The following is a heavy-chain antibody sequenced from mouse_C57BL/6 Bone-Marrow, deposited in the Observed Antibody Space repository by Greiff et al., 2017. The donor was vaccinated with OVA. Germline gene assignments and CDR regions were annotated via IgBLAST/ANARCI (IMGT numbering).Heavy chain of an antibody. CDR3: VVEDYYYAIDY. CDR1: GFSLTSSG. D-gene: IGHD1-1*01. CDR2: IWRGGST. V-gene: IGHV2-5*01. J-gene: IGHJ4*01. Sequence: VQLQQSGPGLVQPSQSLSITCTVSGFSLTSSGVHWVRQSPGKGLEWLGVIWRGGSTDYNAAFMSRLSITKDNSKSQVFFKMNSLQADDTAIYYSVVEDYYYAIDYWGQGTSVTVSS.